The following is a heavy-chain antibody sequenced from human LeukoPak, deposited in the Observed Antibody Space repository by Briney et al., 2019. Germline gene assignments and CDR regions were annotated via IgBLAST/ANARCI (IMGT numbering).Heavy chain of an antibody. CDR3: ARGRDSSGYYYYYYGMDV. V-gene: IGHV4-31*03. J-gene: IGHJ6*02. CDR1: GGSISSGGYY. CDR2: IYYSGST. Sequence: SETLSLTCTVSGGSISSGGYYWSWIRQHPGKGLEWIGYIYYSGSTYYNPSLKSRVTISVDTSKNQFSLKLSSVTAADTAVYYCARGRDSSGYYYYYYGMDVWGQGTTVTVSS. D-gene: IGHD3-22*01.